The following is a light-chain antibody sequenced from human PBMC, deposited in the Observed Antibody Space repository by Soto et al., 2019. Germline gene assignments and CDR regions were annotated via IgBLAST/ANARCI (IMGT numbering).Light chain of an antibody. CDR2: AAS. Sequence: DIQMTQSPSSLSASVVDIVNINFRASQSISSYLNWYQPKPGKAPKLLIYAASSLQSGVPSRFSGSGSGTDFTLTISSLQPEDFATYYCQQSYSTSITFGQGTRLEN. CDR1: QSISSY. V-gene: IGKV1-39*01. CDR3: QQSYSTSIT. J-gene: IGKJ5*01.